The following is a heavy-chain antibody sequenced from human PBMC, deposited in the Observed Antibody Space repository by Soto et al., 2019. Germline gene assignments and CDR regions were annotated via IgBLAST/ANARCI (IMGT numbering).Heavy chain of an antibody. CDR1: GGSISSSSYY. CDR2: IYYSGST. J-gene: IGHJ6*02. V-gene: IGHV4-39*01. Sequence: PSETLSLTCTVSGGSISSSSYYWGWIRQPPGKGLEWFGSIYYSGSTYYNPSLKSRVTISVDTSKNQFSLKLSSVTAADTAVYYCALGGGYGYYGMDVWGQGTTVTVSS. CDR3: ALGGGYGYYGMDV. D-gene: IGHD5-12*01.